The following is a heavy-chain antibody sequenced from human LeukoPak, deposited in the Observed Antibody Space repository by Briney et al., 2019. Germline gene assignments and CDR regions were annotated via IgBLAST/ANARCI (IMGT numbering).Heavy chain of an antibody. V-gene: IGHV3-7*01. Sequence: GGALRLSCAAPGFTYSRYWMSWVRPAPGKGLEWVANIKQDGSEKYYVDSVKGRFTISRDNAKNSLYLQMNSLSAEGTAVYYCARELDGTSGWSVYFDYWGQGTLVTDSS. CDR2: IKQDGSEK. CDR1: GFTYSRYW. CDR3: ARELDGTSGWSVYFDY. J-gene: IGHJ4*02. D-gene: IGHD6-19*01.